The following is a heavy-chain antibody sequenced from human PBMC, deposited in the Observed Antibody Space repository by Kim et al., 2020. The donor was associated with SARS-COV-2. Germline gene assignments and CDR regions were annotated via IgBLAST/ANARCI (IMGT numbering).Heavy chain of an antibody. D-gene: IGHD6-19*01. CDR2: ISPTGTYT. Sequence: GGSLRLSCAASGFTFNTYAMIWVRQAPGKGLEWVSGISPTGTYTYYADSVKGRFTISRDNSRNTLYLQMSSLRAEDTALYHCAKGRVYNNGWYGEFYWGQGTLVTVSS. CDR1: GFTFNTYA. V-gene: IGHV3-23*01. J-gene: IGHJ4*02. CDR3: AKGRVYNNGWYGEFY.